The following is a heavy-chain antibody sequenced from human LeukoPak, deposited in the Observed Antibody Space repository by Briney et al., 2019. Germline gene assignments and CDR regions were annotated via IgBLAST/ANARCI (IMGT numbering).Heavy chain of an antibody. V-gene: IGHV3-11*06. D-gene: IGHD2-15*01. CDR1: GFTVSSNY. J-gene: IGHJ5*02. CDR3: ARDIRVLGHCSGGSCYQNWFDP. CDR2: ISSSSSYT. Sequence: GGSLRLSCAASGFTVSSNYMSWARQAPGKGLEWVSYISSSSSYTNYADSVKGRFTISRDNAKNSLYLQMNSLRAEDTAVYYCARDIRVLGHCSGGSCYQNWFDPWGQGTLVTVSS.